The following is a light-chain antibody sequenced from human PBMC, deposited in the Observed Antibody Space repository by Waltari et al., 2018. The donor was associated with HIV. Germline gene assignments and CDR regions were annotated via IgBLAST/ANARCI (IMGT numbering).Light chain of an antibody. CDR3: ATWDNSLRAM. Sequence: QSVLSQPPSVSAAPGHKSTISSSGTLSNITNNFVSWSQHLPGTAPKLLIYENNRRPSRIPDRFSASKTGTSATLGITGLQTGDEAIYYCATWDNSLRAMFGGGTKLTVL. CDR1: LSNITNNF. J-gene: IGLJ3*02. CDR2: ENN. V-gene: IGLV1-51*01.